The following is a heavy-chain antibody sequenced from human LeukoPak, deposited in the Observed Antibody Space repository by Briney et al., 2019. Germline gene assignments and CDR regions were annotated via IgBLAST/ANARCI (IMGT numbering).Heavy chain of an antibody. V-gene: IGHV3-30-3*01. J-gene: IGHJ5*02. CDR2: ISYDGSNK. CDR1: GFTFSNYA. Sequence: GRSLRLSCAASGFTFSNYAMHWVRQAPGKGLEWVAVISYDGSNKYYADSVKGRFTISRDNSKNTLYLQMNSLRAEDTAVYYCARSDDESYSSGWYWFDPWGQGTLVTVSS. D-gene: IGHD6-19*01. CDR3: ARSDDESYSSGWYWFDP.